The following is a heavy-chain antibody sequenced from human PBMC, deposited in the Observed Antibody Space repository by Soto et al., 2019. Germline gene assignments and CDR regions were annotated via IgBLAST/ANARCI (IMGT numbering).Heavy chain of an antibody. J-gene: IGHJ4*02. D-gene: IGHD5-18*01. CDR1: GFTFDDYA. CDR2: ISWNSGNI. Sequence: EVQLEESGGALVQPGRSLRLSCAASGFTFDDYAMHWVRQVLGKGLEWVSSISWNSGNIGYADSVKGRFTTSRDNAKNALYLPMNSLRPEYTALYYCVRSKGGYSYGTPFDYWGQGTLVTVSS. CDR3: VRSKGGYSYGTPFDY. V-gene: IGHV3-9*01.